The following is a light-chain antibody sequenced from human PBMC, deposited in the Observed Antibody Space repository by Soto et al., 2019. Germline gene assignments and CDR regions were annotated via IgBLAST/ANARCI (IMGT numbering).Light chain of an antibody. CDR3: KQSYSAPHT. V-gene: IGKV1-39*01. Sequence: IQMTQFPSSLSASVGDRVTITCRASQSSNIYLNWYQQKPGQAPNLLIYAASSLQSGVPSRFSGSGSETDFTRIISRLQPEDCVTYYCKQSYSAPHTFGQGTRREIK. CDR2: AAS. CDR1: QSSNIY. J-gene: IGKJ2*01.